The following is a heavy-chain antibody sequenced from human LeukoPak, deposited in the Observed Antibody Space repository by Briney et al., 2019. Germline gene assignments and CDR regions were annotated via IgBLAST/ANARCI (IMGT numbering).Heavy chain of an antibody. Sequence: SETLSLTCTVSGGSISTYYWTWIRQPPGKGLEWIGYIYYTGSTNYNPSLKSRVTISVDTSKNQFSLKLTSVTAADTAVYYCARGLLREAAPGLYYYYYMDVWGKGTTVTISS. CDR3: ARGLLREAAPGLYYYYYMDV. J-gene: IGHJ6*03. D-gene: IGHD2-15*01. CDR1: GGSISTYY. V-gene: IGHV4-59*01. CDR2: IYYTGST.